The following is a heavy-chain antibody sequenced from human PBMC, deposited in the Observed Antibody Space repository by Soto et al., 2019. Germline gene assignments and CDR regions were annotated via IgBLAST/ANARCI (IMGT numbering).Heavy chain of an antibody. CDR1: GFTVISNN. Sequence: EVQLVESGGGLVQPGGSRRLSWAPSGFTVISNNMSGVARAQGKGLEWVSVIYSGGGTYYADSVKGRFTSSRHNSKNTLYLQMNSLRAEDTAVYYWARLVGFIGVNWFDPWGQGTLVTVSS. CDR2: IYSGGGT. D-gene: IGHD2-8*02. V-gene: IGHV3-53*04. J-gene: IGHJ5*02. CDR3: ARLVGFIGVNWFDP.